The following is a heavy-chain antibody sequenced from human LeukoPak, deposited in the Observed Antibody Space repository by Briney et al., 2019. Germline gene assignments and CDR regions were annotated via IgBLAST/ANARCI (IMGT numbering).Heavy chain of an antibody. V-gene: IGHV3-21*01. CDR3: ARDLRLGSSSSH. D-gene: IGHD6-13*01. J-gene: IGHJ4*02. Sequence: GSLRLSLATSGFTFSSHSLKLVRPAPGKGLEWVSSISSSSSYIYYADSVKGRFTISRDNAKNSLYLQMNSLRAEDTAVYYCARDLRLGSSSSHWGQGTLVTVSS. CDR1: GFTFSSHS. CDR2: ISSSSSYI.